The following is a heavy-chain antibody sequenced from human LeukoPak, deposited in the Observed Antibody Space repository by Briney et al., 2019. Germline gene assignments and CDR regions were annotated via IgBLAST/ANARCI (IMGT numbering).Heavy chain of an antibody. CDR1: GFTFDDYA. V-gene: IGHV3-9*01. Sequence: GRSLRLSCAASGFTFDDYAMHWVRQAPGKGLELVSGISWNSGSIGYADSVKGRFTISRDNAKNSLYLQMNSLRAEDTALYYCAKDILARSGYSYGHDYWGQGTLVTVSS. CDR3: AKDILARSGYSYGHDY. CDR2: ISWNSGSI. J-gene: IGHJ4*02. D-gene: IGHD5-18*01.